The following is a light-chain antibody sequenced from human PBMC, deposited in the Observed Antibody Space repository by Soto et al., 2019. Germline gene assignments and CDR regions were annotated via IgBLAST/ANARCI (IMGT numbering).Light chain of an antibody. J-gene: IGLJ2*01. CDR1: SSNIGSNY. V-gene: IGLV1-47*01. Sequence: QSVLTQPPSASGTPGQRVTISCTGRSSNIGSNYVYWYQQLPGTVPQLLIYRNSERPSGVPDRFSGSKSGTSASLAISGLRSEDEADYYCAAWDHSLSGVVFGGGTKLTVL. CDR2: RNS. CDR3: AAWDHSLSGVV.